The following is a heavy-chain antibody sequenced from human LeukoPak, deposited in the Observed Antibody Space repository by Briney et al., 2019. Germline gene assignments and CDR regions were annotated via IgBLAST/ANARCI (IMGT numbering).Heavy chain of an antibody. CDR2: IYHSGST. J-gene: IGHJ4*02. CDR3: ARLSGY. V-gene: IGHV4-38-2*01. CDR1: GYFISSGYY. Sequence: SETLSLTCVVSGYFISSGYYWGWIRQPPGKGLEWIGTIYHSGSTYYNPSLKSRVTMSVDTSKNHFSLKLSSVTAADTAVYYCARLSGYWGQGTLVTVSS.